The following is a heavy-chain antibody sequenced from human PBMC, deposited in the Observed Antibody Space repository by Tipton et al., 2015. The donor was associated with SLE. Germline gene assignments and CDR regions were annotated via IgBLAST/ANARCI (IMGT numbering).Heavy chain of an antibody. D-gene: IGHD6-13*01. V-gene: IGHV3-23*01. J-gene: IGHJ4*02. Sequence: GSLRLSCAASGFTFSSYAMSWVHQAPGKGLEWVSAISGSGGSTYYADSVKGRFTISRDNSKNTLYLQMNSLRAEDTAVYYCAKVSAPTGFVIAAAGGDFDYWGQGTLVTVSS. CDR2: ISGSGGST. CDR1: GFTFSSYA. CDR3: AKVSAPTGFVIAAAGGDFDY.